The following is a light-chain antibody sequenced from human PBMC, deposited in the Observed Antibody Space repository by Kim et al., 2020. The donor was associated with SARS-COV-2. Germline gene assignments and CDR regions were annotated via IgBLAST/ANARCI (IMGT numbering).Light chain of an antibody. V-gene: IGKV3-11*01. CDR3: QQRSNNWYT. J-gene: IGKJ2*01. CDR2: DAT. Sequence: VVLTQSPATLSLSPGERATLSCRASQSVGTYLAWYQQKPGQAPRLLIYDATNRATGIPARFSGSGSGTDFTLTISSLESEDFAVYYCQQRSNNWYTFGQGTKLEI. CDR1: QSVGTY.